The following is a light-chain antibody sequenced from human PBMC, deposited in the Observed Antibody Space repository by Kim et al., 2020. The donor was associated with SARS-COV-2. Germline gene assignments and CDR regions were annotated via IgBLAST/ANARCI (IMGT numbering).Light chain of an antibody. CDR1: YIGTKS. J-gene: IGLJ2*01. Sequence: SYELTQPPSVSVAPGETARIACGGDYIGTKSVHWYQQKAGQAPVMVINADSERPSGIPERFAGSNSGNTATLTISRVEAGDEADYYCQVGDSSNSQRVFGGGT. CDR3: QVGDSSNSQRV. V-gene: IGLV3-21*04. CDR2: ADS.